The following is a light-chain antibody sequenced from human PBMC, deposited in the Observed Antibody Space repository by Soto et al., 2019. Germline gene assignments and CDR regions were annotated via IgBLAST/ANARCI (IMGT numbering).Light chain of an antibody. CDR3: QRYDNWPLT. Sequence: EIVITQSPATLSVSPGESATLSCRASQSISGNVAWYQQKPGLAPRLLIYHTSTRATGVPARFSGSGSGTEFSLTISSLQSEDSAVYFCQRYDNWPLTFGGGTKVDIK. CDR1: QSISGN. CDR2: HTS. J-gene: IGKJ4*01. V-gene: IGKV3-15*01.